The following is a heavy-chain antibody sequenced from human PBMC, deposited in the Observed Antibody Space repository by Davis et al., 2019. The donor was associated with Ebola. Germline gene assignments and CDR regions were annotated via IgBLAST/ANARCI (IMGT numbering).Heavy chain of an antibody. CDR3: ARVASGGYYYYGMDV. Sequence: PSETLSLTCAVYGGSFSSYYWSWIRQPPGKGLEWIGYIYYSGSTNYNPSLKSRVTISVDTSKNQFSLKLSSVTAADTAVYYCARVASGGYYYYGMDVWGQGTTVTVSS. CDR2: IYYSGST. CDR1: GGSFSSYY. V-gene: IGHV4-59*01. D-gene: IGHD3-10*01. J-gene: IGHJ6*02.